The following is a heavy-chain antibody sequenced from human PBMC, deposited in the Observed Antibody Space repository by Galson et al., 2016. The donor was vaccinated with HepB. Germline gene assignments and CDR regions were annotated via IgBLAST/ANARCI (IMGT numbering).Heavy chain of an antibody. CDR3: ARVSGGVEYCNTVSCCSFDL. J-gene: IGHJ4*02. CDR1: GYSLTGYF. CDR2: INPKSGAI. Sequence: SVKVSCKASGYSLTGYFMHWLRQAPGQGPEWMGWINPKSGAIDHAQKFHGRVTMTRDTSTGTAYMELVGLTSDDTAVYYCARVSGGVEYCNTVSCCSFDLWGQGTLVTVSS. D-gene: IGHD2/OR15-2a*01. V-gene: IGHV1-2*02.